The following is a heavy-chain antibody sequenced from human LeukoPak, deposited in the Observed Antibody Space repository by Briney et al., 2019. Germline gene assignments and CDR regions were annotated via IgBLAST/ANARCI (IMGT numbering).Heavy chain of an antibody. CDR2: IRFDGSYK. CDR1: GFTFSNYG. Sequence: GGALRLSCAAPGFTFSNYGMQWVRQAPGKGLGWVASIRFDGSYKSSADSVKGRFTISRDRSKGTLFLQMNSLRVEDTAIHYCAKELGLQYYGSGIDYWGQGTLVTVSS. V-gene: IGHV3-30*02. CDR3: AKELGLQYYGSGIDY. D-gene: IGHD3-10*01. J-gene: IGHJ4*02.